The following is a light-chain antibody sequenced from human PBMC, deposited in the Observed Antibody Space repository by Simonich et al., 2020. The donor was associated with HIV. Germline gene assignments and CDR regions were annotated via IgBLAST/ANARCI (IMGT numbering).Light chain of an antibody. J-gene: IGKJ4*01. V-gene: IGKV3-15*01. Sequence: IVMTQSPVTLSVSPGERATLSCRVSQSVSNTLAWYQQKPGQAPRLLIYGASTRATGVPDRFSGSGSGTEFSLTISSLQSEDSAVYYCQQYNKWPLTFGGGTKVEIK. CDR2: GAS. CDR1: QSVSNT. CDR3: QQYNKWPLT.